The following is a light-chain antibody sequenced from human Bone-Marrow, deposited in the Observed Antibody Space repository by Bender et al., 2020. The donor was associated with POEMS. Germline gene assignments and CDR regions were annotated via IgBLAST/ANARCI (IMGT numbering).Light chain of an antibody. CDR2: YSH. Sequence: QSVLTQPPSASGTPGQRVTISCSGGSSNIGAHAVNWYQHLPGTAPKLLIYYSHRRTSEVPDRFSGSRSGTSASLAISGLQSEDEADYYCAVWDDSLNGWVFGGGTKLTVL. CDR3: AVWDDSLNGWV. CDR1: SSNIGAHA. J-gene: IGLJ3*02. V-gene: IGLV1-44*01.